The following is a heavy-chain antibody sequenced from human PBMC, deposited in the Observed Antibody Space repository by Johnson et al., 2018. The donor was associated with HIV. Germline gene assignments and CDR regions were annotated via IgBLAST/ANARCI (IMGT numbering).Heavy chain of an antibody. D-gene: IGHD3-10*01. CDR3: ARDFVSFGECTPSDI. V-gene: IGHV3-11*01. J-gene: IGHJ3*02. Sequence: QVQLVESGGGVVRPGGSLRLSCAASGFTFSDYYMNWMRQAPGKGLEWVSHISSSGSTIYYADSVKGRFTISRDNAKKSLYLQMNSLRAEDTALYYCARDFVSFGECTPSDIWGQGTMVTVSS. CDR2: ISSSGSTI. CDR1: GFTFSDYY.